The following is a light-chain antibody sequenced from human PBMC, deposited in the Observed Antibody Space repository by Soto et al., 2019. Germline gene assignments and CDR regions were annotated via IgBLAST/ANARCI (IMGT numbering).Light chain of an antibody. CDR3: QQYNSYSWT. CDR1: QSISSW. Sequence: DIQMTQSPSTLSASVGDRVTITCRASQSISSWLAWYQQKPGKAPKLLIYDASSLESGVPSRFSGSGSGTEFTLTISSLQPDDFATYYCQQYNSYSWTLGHGTKVDIK. V-gene: IGKV1-5*01. CDR2: DAS. J-gene: IGKJ1*01.